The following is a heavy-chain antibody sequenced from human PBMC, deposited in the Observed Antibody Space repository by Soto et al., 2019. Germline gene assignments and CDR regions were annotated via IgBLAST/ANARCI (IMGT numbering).Heavy chain of an antibody. CDR2: IYSSGTT. Sequence: VQLQESGPGLVEPSQTLSLSCSISGGSITSANYYWTWIRLFPGKGLEWIVYIYSSGTTHYNPSRKSRANISLDTSNSQFSLEVKSATAADTAVYYCARMGLHLGELSRNWFDPWGQGSLVTVSS. CDR3: ARMGLHLGELSRNWFDP. CDR1: GGSITSANYY. V-gene: IGHV4-31*03. D-gene: IGHD3-16*02. J-gene: IGHJ5*02.